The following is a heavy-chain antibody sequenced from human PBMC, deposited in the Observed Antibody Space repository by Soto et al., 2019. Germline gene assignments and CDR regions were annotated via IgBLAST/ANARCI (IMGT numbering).Heavy chain of an antibody. CDR3: ARAGHGNNLPYDFDI. CDR2: VTSGGSTI. D-gene: IGHD1-1*01. Sequence: GGSLRLSCAASGVTFSSYEMNWVRQAPGKGLEWVSFVTSGGSTISYADSVKGRFTISRDNAKNSLYLQMNSLRAEDTAIYSCARAGHGNNLPYDFDIWGQGTLVTVSS. V-gene: IGHV3-48*03. J-gene: IGHJ3*02. CDR1: GVTFSSYE.